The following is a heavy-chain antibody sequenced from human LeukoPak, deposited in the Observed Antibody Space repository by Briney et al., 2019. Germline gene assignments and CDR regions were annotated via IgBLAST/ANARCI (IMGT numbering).Heavy chain of an antibody. D-gene: IGHD4-11*01. J-gene: IGHJ4*02. Sequence: GGSLRLSCAASGFTFSSYGMHWVRQAPGKGLEWVSYISSSGSTIYYADSVKGRFTISRDNAKNSLYLQMNSLRAEDTAVYYCARGTTVSSPFDYWGQGTLVTVSS. CDR1: GFTFSSYG. CDR2: ISSSGSTI. V-gene: IGHV3-48*04. CDR3: ARGTTVSSPFDY.